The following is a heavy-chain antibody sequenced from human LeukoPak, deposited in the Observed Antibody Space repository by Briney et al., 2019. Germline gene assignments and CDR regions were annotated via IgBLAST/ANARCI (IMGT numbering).Heavy chain of an antibody. CDR2: IKQDGSEK. Sequence: GGXXXXSCAASGFTFSSYWMSWVRQAPGKGLEGVANIKQDGSEKYYVDSVKGRFTISRDNAKNSLYLQMNSLRAEDTAVYYCARDYGSGSAFDYWGQGTLVTVSS. J-gene: IGHJ4*02. CDR3: ARDYGSGSAFDY. D-gene: IGHD3-10*01. V-gene: IGHV3-7*01. CDR1: GFTFSSYW.